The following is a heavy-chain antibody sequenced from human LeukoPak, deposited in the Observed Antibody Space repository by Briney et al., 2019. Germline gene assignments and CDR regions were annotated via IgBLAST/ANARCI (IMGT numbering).Heavy chain of an antibody. CDR3: ARDSRLLLWFGEFDY. CDR1: GFTFSSYS. CDR2: ISSSSSTI. D-gene: IGHD3-10*01. V-gene: IGHV3-48*01. Sequence: GGSLRLSCAASGFTFSSYSMNWVRQAPGKGLEWVSYISSSSSTIYYADSVKGRFTISRDNAKNSLYLQMNSLRAEDTAVYYCARDSRLLLWFGEFDYWGQGTLVTVSS. J-gene: IGHJ4*02.